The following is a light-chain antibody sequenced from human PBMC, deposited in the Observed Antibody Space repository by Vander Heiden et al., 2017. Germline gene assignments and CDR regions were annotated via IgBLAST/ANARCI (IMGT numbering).Light chain of an antibody. Sequence: QSVLPQPPSVSGAPGQRVTISCTGSSSNIGAGYDVHWYQQLPGTAPKLLIFGDTNRPSGVPDRFSGSKSGTSASLAITGLQAEDEAVYYCQSYDSSLSGSYVFGSGTKVTVL. V-gene: IGLV1-40*01. J-gene: IGLJ1*01. CDR3: QSYDSSLSGSYV. CDR2: GDT. CDR1: SSNIGAGYD.